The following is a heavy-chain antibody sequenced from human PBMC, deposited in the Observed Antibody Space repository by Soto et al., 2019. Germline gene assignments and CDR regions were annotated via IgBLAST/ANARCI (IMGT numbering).Heavy chain of an antibody. D-gene: IGHD3-3*01. CDR3: ARDDYDFWSGYDYYYYGMDV. V-gene: IGHV3-7*03. CDR1: GFTFSSYW. CDR2: IKQDGSEK. J-gene: IGHJ6*02. Sequence: GGSLRVSCAASGFTFSSYWMSWVRQAPGKGLEWVANIKQDGSEKYYVDSVKGRFTISRDNAKNSMYLQMNSLRAEDTAVYYCARDDYDFWSGYDYYYYGMDVWGQGTTVTVYS.